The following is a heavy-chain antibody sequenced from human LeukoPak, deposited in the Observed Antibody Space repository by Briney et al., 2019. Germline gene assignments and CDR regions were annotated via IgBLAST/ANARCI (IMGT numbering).Heavy chain of an antibody. V-gene: IGHV3-73*01. D-gene: IGHD6-19*01. CDR2: IRSKANSYAT. CDR3: TTPRIAVAGTHDY. Sequence: GGSLRLSCAASGFTFSGSAMHWVRQASGRGLEWVGRIRSKANSYATAYAASVKGRFTISRDDSKNTAYLQMNSLKTEDTAVCYCTTPRIAVAGTHDYWGQGTLVTVSS. CDR1: GFTFSGSA. J-gene: IGHJ4*02.